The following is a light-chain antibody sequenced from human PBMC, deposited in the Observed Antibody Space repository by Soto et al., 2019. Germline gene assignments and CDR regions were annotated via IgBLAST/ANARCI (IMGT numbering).Light chain of an antibody. CDR3: QQYNNWPPPFT. V-gene: IGKV3-15*01. Sequence: EIVMTQSPATLSVSPGERATLSCRASQSVSSNLAWYQQKPGQAPRLLIYGASTRATGIPARFSGSGSGTEFTHTISSLQSEDFAVYYCQQYNNWPPPFTFGPGTKVDIK. CDR2: GAS. CDR1: QSVSSN. J-gene: IGKJ3*01.